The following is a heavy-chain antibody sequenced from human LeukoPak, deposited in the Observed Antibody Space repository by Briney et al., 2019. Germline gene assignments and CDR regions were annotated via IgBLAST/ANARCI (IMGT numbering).Heavy chain of an antibody. V-gene: IGHV1-69*13. CDR3: ASSMVRGVIILANS. D-gene: IGHD3-10*01. J-gene: IGHJ4*02. Sequence: SVKVSCKASGGTFSSYAISWVRQAPGQELEWMGGIIPIFGTANYAQKFQGRVTITADESTSTAYMELSSLRSEDTAVYYCASSMVRGVIILANSWGQGTLVTVSS. CDR2: IIPIFGTA. CDR1: GGTFSSYA.